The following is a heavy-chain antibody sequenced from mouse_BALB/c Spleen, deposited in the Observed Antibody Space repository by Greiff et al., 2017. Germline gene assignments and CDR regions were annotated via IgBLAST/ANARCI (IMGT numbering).Heavy chain of an antibody. CDR2: IDPANGNT. Sequence: EVQLVESGAELVKPGASVKLSCTASGFNIKDTYMHWVKQRPEQGLEWIGRIDPANGNTKYDPKFQGKATITADTSSNTAYLQLSSLTSEDTAVYYCAREDDYPGFAYWGQGTLVTVSA. V-gene: IGHV14-3*02. CDR1: GFNIKDTY. CDR3: AREDDYPGFAY. J-gene: IGHJ3*01. D-gene: IGHD2-4*01.